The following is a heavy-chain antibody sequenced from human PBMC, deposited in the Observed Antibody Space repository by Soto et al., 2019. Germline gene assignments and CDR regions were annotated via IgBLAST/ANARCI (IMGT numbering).Heavy chain of an antibody. Sequence: SETLSLTCTVSGGSISSSTYYWGWMRQPPGKGLEWIASFFIGGNTYYNPSLKSRVTISVDTSKNQFSLKLSSVTAADTAVYYCARRYGPGFDYWGQGTLVTVS. CDR1: GGSISSSTYY. J-gene: IGHJ4*02. CDR2: FFIGGNT. V-gene: IGHV4-39*01. CDR3: ARRYGPGFDY. D-gene: IGHD4-17*01.